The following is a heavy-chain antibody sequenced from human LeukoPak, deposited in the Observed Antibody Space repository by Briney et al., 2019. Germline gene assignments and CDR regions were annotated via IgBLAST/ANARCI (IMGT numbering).Heavy chain of an antibody. Sequence: GGSLRLSCAGHGFIFSSYEINWVRQAPGKGLEWISYIGINEDNIYYADSVKGRFTISRDNAKNSLYLQMNSLRAEDTAVYYCARVHNLRNFDYWGQGTLVTVSS. V-gene: IGHV3-48*03. CDR2: IGINEDNI. CDR3: ARVHNLRNFDY. CDR1: GFIFSSYE. D-gene: IGHD1-1*01. J-gene: IGHJ4*02.